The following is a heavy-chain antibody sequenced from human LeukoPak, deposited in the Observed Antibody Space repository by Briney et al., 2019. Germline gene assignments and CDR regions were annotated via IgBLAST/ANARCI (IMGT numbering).Heavy chain of an antibody. J-gene: IGHJ4*02. D-gene: IGHD3-10*01. CDR1: GGSISSYY. V-gene: IGHV4-34*01. CDR3: ARDTYYYGSGSYVY. CDR2: INHSGST. Sequence: ETSETLSLTCTVSGGSISSYYWSWIRQPPGKGLEWIGEINHSGSTNYNPSLKSRVTISVDTSKNQFSLKLSSVTAADTAVYYCARDTYYYGSGSYVYWGQGTLVTVSS.